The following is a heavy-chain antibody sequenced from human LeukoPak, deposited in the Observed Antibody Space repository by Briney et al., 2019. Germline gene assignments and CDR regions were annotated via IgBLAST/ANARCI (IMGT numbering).Heavy chain of an antibody. CDR3: ARDIEAAGLFLDY. Sequence: GGSLRLSCAASGFTFSSYWMSWVRQSPGKGLEWVANMKYDGSEKYYVDSVKGRFTISRDNAKNSLYLQMNSLRAEDTAVYYCARDIEAAGLFLDYWGQGTLVTVSS. V-gene: IGHV3-7*01. CDR1: GFTFSSYW. D-gene: IGHD6-13*01. CDR2: MKYDGSEK. J-gene: IGHJ4*02.